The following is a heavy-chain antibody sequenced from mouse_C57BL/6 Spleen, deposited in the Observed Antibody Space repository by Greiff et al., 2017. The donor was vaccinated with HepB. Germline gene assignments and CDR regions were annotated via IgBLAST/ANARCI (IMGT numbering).Heavy chain of an antibody. J-gene: IGHJ2*01. Sequence: VQLKESGAELARPGASVKMSCKASGYTFTSYTMHWVKQRPGQGLEWIGYINPSSGYTKYNQKFKDKATLTADKSSSTAYMQLSSLTSEDSAVYYCARWGSNYAEDYWGQGTTLTVSS. D-gene: IGHD2-5*01. CDR3: ARWGSNYAEDY. V-gene: IGHV1-4*01. CDR1: GYTFTSYT. CDR2: INPSSGYT.